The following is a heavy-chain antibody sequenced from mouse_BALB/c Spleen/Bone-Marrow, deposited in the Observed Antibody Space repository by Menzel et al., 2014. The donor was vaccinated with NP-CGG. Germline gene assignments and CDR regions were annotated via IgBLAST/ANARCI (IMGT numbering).Heavy chain of an antibody. D-gene: IGHD1-1*01. CDR3: ASHYYDSSPFAY. Sequence: EVNVVESGGGLVQPGGSLKLSCAASGFTFSSYIMSWVRQTPEKRLVWVAYISNGGGSIYYPDTVKGRFTISRDNDKNTLYLQMSSLKSEDTAMYYCASHYYDSSPFAYWGQGTLVTVSA. J-gene: IGHJ3*01. CDR2: ISNGGGSI. V-gene: IGHV5-12-2*01. CDR1: GFTFSSYI.